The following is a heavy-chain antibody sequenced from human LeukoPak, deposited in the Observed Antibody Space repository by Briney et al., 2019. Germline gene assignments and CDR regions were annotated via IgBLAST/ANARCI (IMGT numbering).Heavy chain of an antibody. CDR1: GGSVSSNSAS. CDR3: ARESDRIGFDFDY. V-gene: IGHV6-1*01. J-gene: IGHJ4*02. CDR2: TYYRSKWYY. Sequence: SQTLSLTCAISGGSVSSNSASWNWIRQSPSGGLEWLGRTYYRSKWYYDYTLSVKSRIIINPDTSKNRFSLHLNSVTPEDTAVYYCARESDRIGFDFDYWGQGTLVTVSS. D-gene: IGHD6-19*01.